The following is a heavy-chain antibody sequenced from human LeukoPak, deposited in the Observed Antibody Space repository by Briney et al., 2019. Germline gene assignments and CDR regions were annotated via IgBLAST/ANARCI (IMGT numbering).Heavy chain of an antibody. CDR2: INWNGGST. V-gene: IGHV3-20*04. J-gene: IGHJ4*02. Sequence: GALGLFRAAFGIHFDYYSHGLGRPAPGKGVEWVSGINWNGGSTGYADSVKGRFTISRDNAKNSLYLQMNSLRAEDTAVYYCARDLEMATNWWGQGTLVTVSS. D-gene: IGHD5-24*01. CDR1: GIHFDYYS. CDR3: ARDLEMATNW.